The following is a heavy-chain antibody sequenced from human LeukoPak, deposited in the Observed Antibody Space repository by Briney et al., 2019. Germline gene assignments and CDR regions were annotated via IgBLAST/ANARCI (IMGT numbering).Heavy chain of an antibody. V-gene: IGHV4-30-2*01. CDR1: GGSISSGGYS. CDR3: ARDLTAHDAFDI. J-gene: IGHJ3*02. CDR2: IYHSGST. D-gene: IGHD2-21*02. Sequence: PSETLSLTCAVSGGSISSGGYSWSWIRQPPGKGLEWIGYIYHSGSTYYNPSLKSRVTISVDRSKNQFSLKLSSVTAADTAVYYCARDLTAHDAFDIWGQGTMVTVSS.